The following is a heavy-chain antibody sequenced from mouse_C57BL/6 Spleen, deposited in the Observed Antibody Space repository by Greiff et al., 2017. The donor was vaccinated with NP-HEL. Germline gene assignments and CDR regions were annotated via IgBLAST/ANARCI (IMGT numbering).Heavy chain of an antibody. J-gene: IGHJ3*01. CDR2: IDPSDSYT. V-gene: IGHV1-59*01. D-gene: IGHD1-1*01. CDR1: GYTFTSYW. CDR3: AREDYGSSYV. Sequence: QVQLQQPGAELVRPGTSVKLSCKASGYTFTSYWMHWVKQRPGQGLEWIGVIDPSDSYTNYNQKFKGKATLTVDTSSSTAYMQLSSLTSEDSAVYYCAREDYGSSYVWGQGTLVTVSA.